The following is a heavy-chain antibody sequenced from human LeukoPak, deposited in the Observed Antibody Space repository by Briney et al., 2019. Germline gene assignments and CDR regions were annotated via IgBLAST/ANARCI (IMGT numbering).Heavy chain of an antibody. CDR2: ISGSGGST. CDR1: GLTFSSYA. CDR3: AKIPIVVVVAAHFDY. V-gene: IGHV3-23*01. D-gene: IGHD2-15*01. Sequence: GGSLRLSCAASGLTFSSYAMSWVRQAPGKGLEWVSAISGSGGSTYYADSVKGRFTISRDNSKNTLYLQMNSLRAEDTAVYYCAKIPIVVVVAAHFDYWGQGTLVTVSS. J-gene: IGHJ4*02.